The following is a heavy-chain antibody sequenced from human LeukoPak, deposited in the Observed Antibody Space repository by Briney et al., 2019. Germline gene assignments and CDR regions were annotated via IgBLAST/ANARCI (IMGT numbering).Heavy chain of an antibody. CDR1: GFTFGDYW. Sequence: GKSLRLSCAASGFTFGDYWMSWVRQAPGGAPEWVANISPDGSESHYVDSVKGRFTISRDNAKSSLYLQMSSLRGEDTAVYYCVRDRWLDWWGQGTLVTVSS. CDR2: ISPDGSES. D-gene: IGHD3/OR15-3a*01. CDR3: VRDRWLDW. V-gene: IGHV3-7*01. J-gene: IGHJ4*02.